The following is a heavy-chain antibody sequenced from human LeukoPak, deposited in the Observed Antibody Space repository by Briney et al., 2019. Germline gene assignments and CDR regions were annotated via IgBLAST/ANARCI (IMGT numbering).Heavy chain of an antibody. D-gene: IGHD3-22*01. V-gene: IGHV1-8*01. CDR3: ARGLHYYDSIAWGY. CDR2: MNPSSGNT. Sequence: SVKVSCKASGYTFTSYDINWVRQATGQGLEWMGWMNPSSGNTGYAQKFQGRVTMTRNTSISTAYMELSSLRSEDTAVYYCARGLHYYDSIAWGYWGQGTLVTVSS. J-gene: IGHJ4*02. CDR1: GYTFTSYD.